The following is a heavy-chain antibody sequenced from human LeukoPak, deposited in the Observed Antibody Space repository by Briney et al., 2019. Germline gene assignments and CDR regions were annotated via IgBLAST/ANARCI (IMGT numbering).Heavy chain of an antibody. CDR1: GFTFSSYA. D-gene: IGHD3-22*01. Sequence: GGSLRLSCAASGFTFSSYAMTWVRQAPRKGLEWVAFIQFDESSKNYADSVKGRFTISRDNSKNTVYLQVNSLRAEDTAVYYCAKEDGTVVVSTFGDWGQGTLVTVSS. V-gene: IGHV3-30*02. CDR2: IQFDESSK. CDR3: AKEDGTVVVSTFGD. J-gene: IGHJ4*02.